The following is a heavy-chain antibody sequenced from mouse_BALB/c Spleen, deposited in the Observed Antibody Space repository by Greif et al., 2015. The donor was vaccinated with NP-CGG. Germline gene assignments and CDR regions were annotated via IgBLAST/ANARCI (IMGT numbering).Heavy chain of an antibody. CDR2: ISSGGSYT. V-gene: IGHV5-6*01. Sequence: EVKLVESGGDLVKPGGSLKLSCAASGFTFSSYGMSWVRQTPDKRLEWVATISSGGSYTYYPDSVKGRFTISRDNAKNTLYLQMSSLKSEDTAMYYCARHEELGRYAMDYWGQGTSVTVSS. J-gene: IGHJ4*01. CDR3: ARHEELGRYAMDY. CDR1: GFTFSSYG. D-gene: IGHD4-1*01.